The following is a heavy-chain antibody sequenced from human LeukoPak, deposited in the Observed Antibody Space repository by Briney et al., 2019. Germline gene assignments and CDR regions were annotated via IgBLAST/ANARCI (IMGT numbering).Heavy chain of an antibody. CDR2: IRYDGSNK. V-gene: IGHV3-30*02. D-gene: IGHD3-3*01. CDR3: AKSENDFWSVLYYFDY. Sequence: GGSLRLSCAASGFTFSSYGMHWVRQAPGKGLEWVAFIRYDGSNKYYADSVKGRFTISRDNSKNTLYLQMNSLRAEDTAVYYCAKSENDFWSVLYYFDYWGQGTLVTVSS. CDR1: GFTFSSYG. J-gene: IGHJ4*02.